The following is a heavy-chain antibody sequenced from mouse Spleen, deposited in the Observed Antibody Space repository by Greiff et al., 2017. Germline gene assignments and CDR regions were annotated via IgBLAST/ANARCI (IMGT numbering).Heavy chain of an antibody. J-gene: IGHJ3*01. V-gene: IGHV6-3*01. Sequence: EVLLVESGGGLVQPGGSMKLSCVASGFTFSNYWMNWVRQSPEKGLEWVAQIRLKSDNYATHYAESVKGRFTISRDDSKSSVYLQMNNLRAEDTGIYYCTDGYLGAYWGQGTLVTVSA. CDR1: GFTFSNYW. D-gene: IGHD2-3*01. CDR3: TDGYLGAY. CDR2: IRLKSDNYAT.